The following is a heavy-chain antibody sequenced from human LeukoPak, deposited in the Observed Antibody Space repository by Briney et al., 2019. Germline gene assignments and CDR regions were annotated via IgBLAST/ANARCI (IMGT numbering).Heavy chain of an antibody. CDR1: GFTFSSXS. V-gene: IGHV3-21*01. Sequence: RLXXAASGFTFSSXSMXXVRXXXXXXXXXVSSISSSSYIYYADSVKGRFTISRDNAKNSLYLQMISLRAEDTAVYYCARLGFWSGYLFDYWGQGTLVTVSS. CDR3: ARLGFWSGYLFDY. D-gene: IGHD3-3*01. J-gene: IGHJ4*02. CDR2: ISSSSYI.